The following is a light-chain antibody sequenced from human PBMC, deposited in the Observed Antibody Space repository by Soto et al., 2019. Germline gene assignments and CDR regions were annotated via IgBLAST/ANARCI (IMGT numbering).Light chain of an antibody. CDR2: DTS. CDR1: QSIAGY. CDR3: QQRSNWPPIT. Sequence: EIVLTQSPDTPSLSPGERATLSCRASQSIAGYLAWYQKKPGQAPRLLIYDTSNRVTGVPARFSGSGSGTDFTLSISSLEPEDFAVYYCQQRSNWPPITFGQGTRLEIK. J-gene: IGKJ5*01. V-gene: IGKV3-11*01.